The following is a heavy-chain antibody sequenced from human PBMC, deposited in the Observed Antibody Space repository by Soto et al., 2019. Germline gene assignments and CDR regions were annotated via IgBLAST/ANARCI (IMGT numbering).Heavy chain of an antibody. CDR3: ARGVPGPLYAFDS. J-gene: IGHJ4*02. D-gene: IGHD4-17*01. CDR2: MYKTGAT. V-gene: IGHV4-30-4*01. Sequence: PSETLSLTCTVSGGSISSGDYFWSWIRQTPGKGLEWIKYMYKTGATYDNPSLRSRVSMSIDPSKNQFSLKVTSVTAADSAVYYCARGVPGPLYAFDSWGQGTPVTVSS. CDR1: GGSISSGDYF.